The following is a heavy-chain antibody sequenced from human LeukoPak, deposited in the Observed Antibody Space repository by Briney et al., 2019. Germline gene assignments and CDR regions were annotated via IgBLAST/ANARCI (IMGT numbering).Heavy chain of an antibody. D-gene: IGHD1-26*01. V-gene: IGHV3-30*18. CDR1: GFTFSSYG. CDR3: AKAQGPYSGSYPIDY. J-gene: IGHJ4*02. CDR2: ISYDGSNK. Sequence: PGRSLRLSCAASGFTFSSYGMHWVRQAPGKGLEWVAVISYDGSNKYYADSVKGRFTISRDNSKNTLYLQMNSLRAEDTAVYYCAKAQGPYSGSYPIDYWGQGTLVTVSS.